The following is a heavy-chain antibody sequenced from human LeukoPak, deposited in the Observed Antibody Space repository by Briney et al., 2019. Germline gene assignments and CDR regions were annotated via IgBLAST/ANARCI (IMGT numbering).Heavy chain of an antibody. CDR3: ARGKGGYYDSSGYQSQTFDY. CDR2: IYHSGST. Sequence: SETLSLTCAVSGGSISSGGYSWSWIRQPPGKGLEWIGYIYHSGSTYYNPSLKSRVTISVDRSKNQFSLKLSSVTAADTAVYYCARGKGGYYDSSGYQSQTFDYWGQGTLVTVSS. D-gene: IGHD3-22*01. V-gene: IGHV4-30-2*01. J-gene: IGHJ4*02. CDR1: GGSISSGGYS.